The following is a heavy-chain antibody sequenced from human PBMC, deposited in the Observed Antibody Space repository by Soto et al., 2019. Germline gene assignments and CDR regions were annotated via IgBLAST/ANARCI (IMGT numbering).Heavy chain of an antibody. V-gene: IGHV1-18*01. CDR2: VSAYNGER. Sequence: VQLVQSGPEVRKPGASVKVSCKASGYTFTHYGINWVRQAPGQGLEWMGWVSAYNGERRYAQKVQDSITMTTDTSTRTASMELKSLRSDATAVYYCARGASTPAAGDSWGQGTLVTVSS. J-gene: IGHJ4*02. CDR1: GYTFTHYG. D-gene: IGHD6-6*01. CDR3: ARGASTPAAGDS.